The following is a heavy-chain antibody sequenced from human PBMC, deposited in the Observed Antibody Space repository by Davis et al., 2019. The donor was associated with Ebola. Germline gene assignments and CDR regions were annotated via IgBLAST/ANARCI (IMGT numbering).Heavy chain of an antibody. D-gene: IGHD3-3*01. CDR1: GFTFSDYY. Sequence: GESLKISCAASGFTFSDYYMSWIRQAPGKGLEWVSYISSSGSTIYYADSVKGRFTISRDNAKNSLYLQMNSLRAEDTAVYYCARVFNFWSGYYWFDPWGQGTLVTVSS. V-gene: IGHV3-11*01. J-gene: IGHJ5*02. CDR2: ISSSGSTI. CDR3: ARVFNFWSGYYWFDP.